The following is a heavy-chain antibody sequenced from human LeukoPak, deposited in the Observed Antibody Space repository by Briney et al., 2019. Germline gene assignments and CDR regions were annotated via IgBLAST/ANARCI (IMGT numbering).Heavy chain of an antibody. V-gene: IGHV3-30*03. CDR1: GFTFSSYG. CDR2: ISYDGSNK. J-gene: IGHJ5*02. D-gene: IGHD4-23*01. Sequence: PGGSLRLSCAASGFTFSSYGMHWVRQAPGKGLEWVAVISYDGSNKYYADSVKGRFTISRDNSKNTLYLQMNSLRAEDTAVYYCARDNSVEDTAWWFDPWGQGTLVPVSS. CDR3: ARDNSVEDTAWWFDP.